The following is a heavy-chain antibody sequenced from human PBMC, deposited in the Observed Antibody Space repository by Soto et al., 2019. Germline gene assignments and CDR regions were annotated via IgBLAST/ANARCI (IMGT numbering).Heavy chain of an antibody. CDR3: ARDQGYCSGGSCYPGYYYYYYMDV. V-gene: IGHV3-7*01. CDR1: GFTFSSYW. J-gene: IGHJ6*03. D-gene: IGHD2-15*01. Sequence: GGSLRLSCAASGFTFSSYWMSWVRQAPGKGLEWVANIKQDGSEKYYVDSVKGRFTISRDNAKNSLYLQMNSLRAEDTAVYYCARDQGYCSGGSCYPGYYYYYYMDVWGKGTTVTVSS. CDR2: IKQDGSEK.